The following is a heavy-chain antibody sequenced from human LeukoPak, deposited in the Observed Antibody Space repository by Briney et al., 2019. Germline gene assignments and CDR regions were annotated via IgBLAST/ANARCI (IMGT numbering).Heavy chain of an antibody. Sequence: PGRSLRLSCAASGFTFDEYAMHWVRQVPGKGLEWVSGISWNSGSIGYADSVKGRFTISIDNAKNSLYLQMNSLRAEDMALYYCATDTERYTYGSTGYYFDYWGQGTLVTVSS. V-gene: IGHV3-9*03. CDR1: GFTFDEYA. J-gene: IGHJ4*02. CDR2: ISWNSGSI. D-gene: IGHD5-18*01. CDR3: ATDTERYTYGSTGYYFDY.